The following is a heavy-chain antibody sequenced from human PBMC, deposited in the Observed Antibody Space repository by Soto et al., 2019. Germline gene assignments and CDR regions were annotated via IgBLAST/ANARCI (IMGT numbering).Heavy chain of an antibody. V-gene: IGHV5-10-1*01. CDR3: ARLPGSAVAGVGDYYYGMDV. Sequence: GESLKISCKGSGYSFTSYWISWVRQMPGKXLEWMGRIDPSDSYTNYSPSFQGHVTISADKSISTAYLQWSSLKASDTAMYYCARLPGSAVAGVGDYYYGMDVWGQGTTVTVSS. J-gene: IGHJ6*02. CDR1: GYSFTSYW. CDR2: IDPSDSYT. D-gene: IGHD6-19*01.